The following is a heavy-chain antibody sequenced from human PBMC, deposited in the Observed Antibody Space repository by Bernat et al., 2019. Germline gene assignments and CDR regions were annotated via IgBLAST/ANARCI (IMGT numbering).Heavy chain of an antibody. J-gene: IGHJ4*02. CDR2: ISYDGSNK. V-gene: IGHV3-30-3*01. Sequence: QVQLVESGGGVVQPGRSLRLSCAASGFTFSSYAMHWVRQAPGKGLEWVAVISYDGSNKYYADSVKGRFTISRDNSKNTLYLQMNSLRAEDMAVYYCARDLDPMIVVVITTEMFDYWGQGTLVTVSS. CDR3: ARDLDPMIVVVITTEMFDY. D-gene: IGHD3-22*01. CDR1: GFTFSSYA.